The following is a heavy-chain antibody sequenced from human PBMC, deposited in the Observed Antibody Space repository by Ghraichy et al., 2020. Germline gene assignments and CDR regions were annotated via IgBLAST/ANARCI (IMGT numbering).Heavy chain of an antibody. V-gene: IGHV1-8*01. D-gene: IGHD5-12*01. J-gene: IGHJ4*02. CDR1: GYTFTSYD. CDR3: ARAGYSGYHSYFDN. CDR2: MNPNSGNT. Sequence: ASVKVSCKASGYTFTSYDINWVRQATGQGLEWMGWMNPNSGNTGYAQKFQGRVTMTRNTSINTAYMELNSLISEDTAVYYCARAGYSGYHSYFDNWGQGTLVTVSS.